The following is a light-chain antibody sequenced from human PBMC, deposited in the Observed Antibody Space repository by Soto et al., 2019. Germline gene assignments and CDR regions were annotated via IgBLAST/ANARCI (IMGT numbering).Light chain of an antibody. J-gene: IGLJ3*02. V-gene: IGLV2-8*01. CDR1: SSDVGGYNY. Sequence: QSVLTQPPSASGSPGQSVTISCTGTSSDVGGYNYVSWYQQHPGKAPKLMIYEVSKRPSGVPDRFSGSKSGNTASLTVSGLQVEDEADYYCSSYAGSNNFGVFGGGTKVTVL. CDR3: SSYAGSNNFGV. CDR2: EVS.